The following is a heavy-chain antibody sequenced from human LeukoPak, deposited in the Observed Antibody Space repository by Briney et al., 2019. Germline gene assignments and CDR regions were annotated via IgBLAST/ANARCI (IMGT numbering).Heavy chain of an antibody. V-gene: IGHV4-4*07. CDR2: IYASGST. J-gene: IGHJ4*02. D-gene: IGHD2-2*01. CDR1: GGSISSQY. CDR3: TKDTYCSGTTCNGGPGDY. Sequence: SETLSLTCTVSGGSISSQYWSWIRQPAGKGLEWIGRIYASGSTNYNPPLKSRVTMSVDTSKNQFSLKLSSVTAADTAVFYCTKDTYCSGTTCNGGPGDYWGQGILVTVSS.